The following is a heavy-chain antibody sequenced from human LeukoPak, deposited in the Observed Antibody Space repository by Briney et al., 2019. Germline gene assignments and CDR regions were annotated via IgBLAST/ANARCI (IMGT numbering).Heavy chain of an antibody. Sequence: GASVKVSCKASGYTFTSYYMHWVRQAPGQGLEWMGIINPSGGSTSYAQKFQGRVTMTRDMSTSTVYMELSSLRSEDTAVYYCARGHIAVAGRGEIDYWGQGTLVTVSS. CDR3: ARGHIAVAGRGEIDY. CDR2: INPSGGST. D-gene: IGHD6-19*01. CDR1: GYTFTSYY. V-gene: IGHV1-46*01. J-gene: IGHJ4*02.